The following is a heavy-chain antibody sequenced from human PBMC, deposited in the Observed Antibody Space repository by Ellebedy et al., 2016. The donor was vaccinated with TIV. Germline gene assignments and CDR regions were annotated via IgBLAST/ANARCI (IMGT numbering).Heavy chain of an antibody. CDR2: IYYSGST. J-gene: IGHJ6*03. CDR3: ARESRYSVALYYYMDV. Sequence: SETLSLXCTVSGGSVSSGSYYWSWIRQPPGKGLEWIGYIYYSGSTNYNPSLKSRVTISVDTSKNQFSLKLSSVTAADTAVYYCARESRYSVALYYYMDVWGKGTTVTVSS. CDR1: GGSVSSGSYY. D-gene: IGHD6-19*01. V-gene: IGHV4-61*01.